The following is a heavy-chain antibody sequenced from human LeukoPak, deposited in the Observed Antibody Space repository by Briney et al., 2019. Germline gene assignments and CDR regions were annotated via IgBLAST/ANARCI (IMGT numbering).Heavy chain of an antibody. J-gene: IGHJ6*03. CDR1: GFTFSSYA. CDR2: ISSNGGST. D-gene: IGHD2-2*01. V-gene: IGHV3-64*01. CDR3: ARGASVVVPAAIYYYYYMDV. Sequence: PGGSLRLSCAASGFTFSSYAMHWVRQAPGKGLEYVSAISSNGGSTYYANSVKGRFTISRDNSKNTLYLQMGSLRAEDMAVYYCARGASVVVPAAIYYYYYMDVWGKGTTVTVSS.